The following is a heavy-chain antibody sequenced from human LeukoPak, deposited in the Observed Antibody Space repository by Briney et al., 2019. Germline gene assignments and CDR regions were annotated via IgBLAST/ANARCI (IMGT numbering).Heavy chain of an antibody. CDR2: IYSSGST. Sequence: PSETLSLTCSVSGGSISRDYWSWIRQPAGKGLEWIGRIYSSGSTCYSPSLKSRVTMSADTSKNQFSLKLSSVTAADTAVYYCARGGNYSYGYWGQGTLVTVSS. J-gene: IGHJ4*02. V-gene: IGHV4-4*07. D-gene: IGHD3-16*01. CDR3: ARGGNYSYGY. CDR1: GGSISRDY.